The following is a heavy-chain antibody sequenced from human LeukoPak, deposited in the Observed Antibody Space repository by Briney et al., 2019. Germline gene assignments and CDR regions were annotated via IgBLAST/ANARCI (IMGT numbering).Heavy chain of an antibody. CDR2: ISGSGGST. V-gene: IGHV3-23*01. Sequence: GGSLRLSCAASGFTFSSYAMIWVRQAPGKGLEWVSAISGSGGSTYYADSVKGRFTISRHSSKNTLYLQMNSLRTEDTAVYYCARVATQYNYGAYSYYGMDVWGQGTTVTVSS. D-gene: IGHD5-18*01. J-gene: IGHJ6*02. CDR3: ARVATQYNYGAYSYYGMDV. CDR1: GFTFSSYA.